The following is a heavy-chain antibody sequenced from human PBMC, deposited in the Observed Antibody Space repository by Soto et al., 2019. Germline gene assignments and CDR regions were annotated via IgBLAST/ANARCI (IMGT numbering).Heavy chain of an antibody. CDR1: GGSISSYY. CDR3: ARYNDYGDAFDI. V-gene: IGHV4-59*01. D-gene: IGHD4-17*01. J-gene: IGHJ3*02. Sequence: QVQLQESGPGLVKPSETLSLTCTVSGGSISSYYWSWIRQPPGKGLEWIGYIYYRGSPNYNPSLNSGVSISVDTSKNQFSLKLTSVTAADTAVYYCARYNDYGDAFDIWGQGTMVTVSS. CDR2: IYYRGSP.